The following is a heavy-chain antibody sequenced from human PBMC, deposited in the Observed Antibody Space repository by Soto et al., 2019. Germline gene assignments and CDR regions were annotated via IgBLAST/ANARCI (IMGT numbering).Heavy chain of an antibody. CDR1: GFIFSNYG. V-gene: IGHV3-30*03. CDR3: ATAVAGAY. CDR2: ISNDGTDK. Sequence: PGGSLRLSCAASGFIFSNYGMHWVRQAPGKGLEWLAIISNDGTDKFYAGSVKGRFSVSRDNSKSTLSLQMNSLRSDDTALYYCATAVAGAYWGHGTLVTVSS. J-gene: IGHJ4*01. D-gene: IGHD6-19*01.